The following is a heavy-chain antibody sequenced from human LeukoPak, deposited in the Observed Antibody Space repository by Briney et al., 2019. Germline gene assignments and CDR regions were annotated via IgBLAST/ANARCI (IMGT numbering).Heavy chain of an antibody. CDR1: GGTFSSYA. CDR2: ISAYNGNT. CDR3: ARVKYCSGGSCYGTLDY. Sequence: VASVKVSCKASGGTFSSYAISWVRQAPGQGLEWMGWISAYNGNTNYAQKLQGRVTMTTDTSTSTAYMELRSLRSDDTAVYYCARVKYCSGGSCYGTLDYWGQGTLVTVSS. J-gene: IGHJ4*02. V-gene: IGHV1-18*01. D-gene: IGHD2-15*01.